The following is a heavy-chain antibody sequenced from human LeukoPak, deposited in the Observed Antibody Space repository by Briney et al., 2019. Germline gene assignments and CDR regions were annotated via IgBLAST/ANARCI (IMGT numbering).Heavy chain of an antibody. Sequence: GGSLRLSCAASGFTFSSYSMNWVRQAPGKGLEWVSYISRSSSTIYYADSVKGRFTISRDNAKNSLYLQMNSLRAEDTAVYYCARGRVGATTWWDYWGQGTLVTVSS. J-gene: IGHJ4*02. D-gene: IGHD1-26*01. V-gene: IGHV3-48*01. CDR1: GFTFSSYS. CDR2: ISRSSSTI. CDR3: ARGRVGATTWWDY.